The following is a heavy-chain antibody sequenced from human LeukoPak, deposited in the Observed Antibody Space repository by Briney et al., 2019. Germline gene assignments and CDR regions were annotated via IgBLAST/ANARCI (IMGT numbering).Heavy chain of an antibody. Sequence: PGGSQRLSCAASGFTLSSYLMSWVRQAPGKGLEWVANINRDGSEKYYVDSVKGRFTVSRDNAKNSLYLQMNSLKTEDTAVYYCARGSPMQAVVAARYSPMLYYFDYWGQGTLVTVSS. J-gene: IGHJ4*02. V-gene: IGHV3-7*05. CDR3: ARGSPMQAVVAARYSPMLYYFDY. CDR2: INRDGSEK. D-gene: IGHD2-15*01. CDR1: GFTLSSYL.